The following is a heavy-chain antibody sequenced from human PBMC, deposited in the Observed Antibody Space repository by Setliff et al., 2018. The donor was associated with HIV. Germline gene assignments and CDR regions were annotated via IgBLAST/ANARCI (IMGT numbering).Heavy chain of an antibody. J-gene: IGHJ6*03. Sequence: SETLSLTCTVSGGSISSSSSYWGWIRQPPGRGLEWIGSVSYSGSTHYNPSLKSRFTISVDTSKNQFSLKVNSVTAADTAVYYCARGARLLAGYSDRWDYYCMGVWGKGTTVTVSS. V-gene: IGHV4-39*07. CDR3: ARGARLLAGYSDRWDYYCMGV. CDR1: GGSISSSSSY. CDR2: VSYSGST. D-gene: IGHD6-13*01.